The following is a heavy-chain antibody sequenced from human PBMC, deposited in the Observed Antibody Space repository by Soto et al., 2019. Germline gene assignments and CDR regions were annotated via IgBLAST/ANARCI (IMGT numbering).Heavy chain of an antibody. CDR2: IYYSGST. D-gene: IGHD2-15*01. V-gene: IGHV4-31*03. CDR1: GASIRNYY. J-gene: IGHJ6*02. Sequence: PSETLSLTCSVSGASIRNYYWSWIRQHPGKGLEWIGYIYYSGSTYYNPSLKSRVTISVDTSKNQFSLKLSSVTAADTAVYYCARDGCSGGSCYMDVWGQGTTVTVSS. CDR3: ARDGCSGGSCYMDV.